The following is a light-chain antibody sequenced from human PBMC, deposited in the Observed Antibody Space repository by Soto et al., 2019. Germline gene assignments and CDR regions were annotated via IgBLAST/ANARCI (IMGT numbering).Light chain of an antibody. CDR1: SSDVGGYNY. Sequence: QSALTQPASVSGSPGQPITISCTGTSSDVGGYNYVSWYQQHPGKAPKLMIYDVSNRPSGVSNRFSGSKSGNTASLTISGLQAEDEADYYCSSYTSSSFVVFGGGTKLTVL. CDR3: SSYTSSSFVV. CDR2: DVS. J-gene: IGLJ2*01. V-gene: IGLV2-14*01.